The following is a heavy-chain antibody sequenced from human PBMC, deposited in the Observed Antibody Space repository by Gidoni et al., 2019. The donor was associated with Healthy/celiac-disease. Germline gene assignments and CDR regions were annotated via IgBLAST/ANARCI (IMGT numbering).Heavy chain of an antibody. J-gene: IGHJ6*02. V-gene: IGHV3-23*01. CDR3: AKGSRIAAAGRYYYGMDV. CDR2: ISGSGGST. D-gene: IGHD6-13*01. Sequence: EVQLLESGGGLVQPGGSLRLSCAASGFPFSSYAMSWFRQAPGKGLGWVSAISGSGGSTYYADSVKGRFTISRDNSKNTLYLQMNSLRAEDTAVYYCAKGSRIAAAGRYYYGMDVCGQGTTVTVSS. CDR1: GFPFSSYA.